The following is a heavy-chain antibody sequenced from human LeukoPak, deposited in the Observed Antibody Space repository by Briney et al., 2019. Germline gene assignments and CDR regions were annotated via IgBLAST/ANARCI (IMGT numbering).Heavy chain of an antibody. CDR1: GGSITIDY. Sequence: SETLSLTCTVSGGSITIDYWSWIRQPPGKGLEWIGYISYSGSSNYNPSLKSRVTISIDKSKNQFSLKLTSVTAADTAVYYCARVSGGFAYYFDFWGQGTLVTVSS. CDR3: ARVSGGFAYYFDF. D-gene: IGHD2-15*01. V-gene: IGHV4-59*01. CDR2: ISYSGSS. J-gene: IGHJ4*02.